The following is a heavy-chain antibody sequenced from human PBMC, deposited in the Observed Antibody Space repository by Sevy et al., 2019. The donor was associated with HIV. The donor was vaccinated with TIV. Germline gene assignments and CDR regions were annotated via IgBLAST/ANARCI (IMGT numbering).Heavy chain of an antibody. J-gene: IGHJ3*02. Sequence: GGSLRLSCAASGFTFSSYAMHWVRQAPGKGLEWVAVISYDGSNKYYADSVKGRFTISRDNSKNTLYLQMNSLRAEDTAMYYCARDVGRGYNAFDIWGQGTMVTVSS. CDR1: GFTFSSYA. CDR3: ARDVGRGYNAFDI. V-gene: IGHV3-30-3*01. D-gene: IGHD5-12*01. CDR2: ISYDGSNK.